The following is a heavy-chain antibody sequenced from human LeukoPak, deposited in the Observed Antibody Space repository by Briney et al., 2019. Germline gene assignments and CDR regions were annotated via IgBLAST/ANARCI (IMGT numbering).Heavy chain of an antibody. CDR2: IIPIFGTA. J-gene: IGHJ3*02. D-gene: IGHD5-18*01. V-gene: IGHV1-69*13. CDR1: GGTFSSYA. Sequence: SVKVSCKASGGTFSSYAISWVRQAPGQGLEWMGGIIPIFGTANYAQKFQGRVTITADETTSTAYMELSSLRSEDTAVYYCASSELRRGYSYEEATTAFDIWGQGTMVTVSS. CDR3: ASSELRRGYSYEEATTAFDI.